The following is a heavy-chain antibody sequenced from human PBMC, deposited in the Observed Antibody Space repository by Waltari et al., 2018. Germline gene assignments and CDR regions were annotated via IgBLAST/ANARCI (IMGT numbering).Heavy chain of an antibody. CDR3: ASLGNADYYGSGSLDY. Sequence: QVQLVQSGAEVKKPGASVKVSCKASGYTFTSYDINWVRQATGQGLEWMGWRNPNSGNTGYAQKFQGRVTMTRNTSISTAYMELSSLRSEDTAVYYCASLGNADYYGSGSLDYWGQGTLVTVSS. J-gene: IGHJ4*02. CDR2: RNPNSGNT. V-gene: IGHV1-8*01. CDR1: GYTFTSYD. D-gene: IGHD3-10*01.